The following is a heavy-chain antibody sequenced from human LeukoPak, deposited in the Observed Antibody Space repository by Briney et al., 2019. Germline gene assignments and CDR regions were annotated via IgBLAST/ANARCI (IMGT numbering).Heavy chain of an antibody. CDR1: GGSISSHY. D-gene: IGHD4/OR15-4a*01. CDR3: ARRAGAYSHPYDY. CDR2: ISYSGST. Sequence: SETLSLTCTVSGGSISSHYWSWIRQPPGKGLEWIGCISYSGSTNYNPSLNSRVTISVDTSRKQFSLKLSSVTAADTAVYYCARRAGAYSHPYDYWGQGTLVTVSS. J-gene: IGHJ4*02. V-gene: IGHV4-59*11.